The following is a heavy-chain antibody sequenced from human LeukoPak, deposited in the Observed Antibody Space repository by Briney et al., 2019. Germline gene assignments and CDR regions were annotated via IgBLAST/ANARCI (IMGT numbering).Heavy chain of an antibody. Sequence: SETLSLTCTVSGGSIGSYFWSWIRQPPGRGLEWIGYIDYSGSTNYNPSLKSRVTISVDTSKNQFSLKLSSVTAADTAVYFCARSSFGRPDVWGQGTTVTVSS. CDR2: IDYSGST. V-gene: IGHV4-59*08. D-gene: IGHD3-16*01. J-gene: IGHJ6*02. CDR1: GGSIGSYF. CDR3: ARSSFGRPDV.